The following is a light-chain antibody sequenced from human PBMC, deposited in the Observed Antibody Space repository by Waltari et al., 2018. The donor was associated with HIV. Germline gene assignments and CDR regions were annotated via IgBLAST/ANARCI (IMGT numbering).Light chain of an antibody. CDR1: ALPRQY. Sequence: SSALTQTPSVSVSPGQTATITCSGEALPRQYAHWYHQREGQAPLLVIFQDNKWPSGIPERFSASSSGTVLTLTISGVQTEDEGDYYCQTTDRNGVVAFGGGTKVTVL. CDR2: QDN. V-gene: IGLV3-25*03. CDR3: QTTDRNGVVA. J-gene: IGLJ2*01.